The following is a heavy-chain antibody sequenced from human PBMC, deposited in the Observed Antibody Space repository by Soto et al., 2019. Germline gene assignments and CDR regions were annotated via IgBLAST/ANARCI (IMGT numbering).Heavy chain of an antibody. V-gene: IGHV1-69*08. CDR1: GGTFSSYT. CDR3: AIDDDYYYSGMDV. CDR2: IIPILGIA. J-gene: IGHJ6*02. Sequence: QVQLVQSGAEVKKPGSSVKVSCKASGGTFSSYTISWVRQAPGQGLEWMGRIIPILGIANYAQKFQGRVTITADKSTSTAYVELSSLRSEDTAVYYCAIDDDYYYSGMDVWGHGTTVTVSS.